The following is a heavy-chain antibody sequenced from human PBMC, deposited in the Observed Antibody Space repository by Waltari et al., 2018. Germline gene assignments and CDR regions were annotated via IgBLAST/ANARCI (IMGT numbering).Heavy chain of an antibody. V-gene: IGHV3-7*01. CDR3: AREGVPYARDC. D-gene: IGHD2-2*01. Sequence: EVQLLESGGNLVQPGGSLRLSCAASGLTFSNYAMSWVRQAPGKGREWVANIKQDESEKNYLGSVKGRFTISRDNAKNSLYLYMNSLRDDDTAVYYCAREGVPYARDCWGQGTLVTVSS. CDR2: IKQDESEK. J-gene: IGHJ4*02. CDR1: GLTFSNYA.